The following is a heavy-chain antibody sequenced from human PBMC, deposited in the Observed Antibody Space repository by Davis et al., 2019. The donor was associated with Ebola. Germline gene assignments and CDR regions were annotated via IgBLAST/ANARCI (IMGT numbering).Heavy chain of an antibody. V-gene: IGHV4-30-4*01. CDR1: GGSISSGDYY. CDR2: LHHSGTT. J-gene: IGHJ4*02. Sequence: SETLSLTCIVSGGSISSGDYYWSWIRQPPGKGLECIGYLHHSGTTYYNPSLRGRVVISADTSKSQFSLKLDSVTAADTAVYYCARGDWVSSSWQLDSWGQGTLVTVSS. CDR3: ARGDWVSSSWQLDS. D-gene: IGHD6-13*01.